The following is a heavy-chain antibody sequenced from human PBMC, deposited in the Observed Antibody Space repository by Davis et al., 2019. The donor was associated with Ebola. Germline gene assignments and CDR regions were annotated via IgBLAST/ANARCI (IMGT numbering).Heavy chain of an antibody. CDR1: GFTFSNYA. CDR3: ARLDCTSTSCYTGNYYYYYGVDV. V-gene: IGHV3-23*01. Sequence: GGSLRLSCAASGFTFSNYAMSWVRQAPGKGLECGSTIIGSGTFTYYADSVKGQFTISRDNSKNTLYLHMNSLRAEDTAVYYCARLDCTSTSCYTGNYYYYYGVDVWGQGTTVTASS. D-gene: IGHD2-2*02. J-gene: IGHJ6*02. CDR2: IIGSGTFT.